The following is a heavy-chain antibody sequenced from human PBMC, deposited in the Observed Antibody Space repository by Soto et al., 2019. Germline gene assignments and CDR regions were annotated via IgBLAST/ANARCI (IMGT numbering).Heavy chain of an antibody. D-gene: IGHD2-2*02. V-gene: IGHV1-69*13. CDR2: IIPIFGTA. CDR1: GGTFSSYA. J-gene: IGHJ6*02. Sequence: SVKVSCKASGGTFSSYAISWVRQAPGQGLEWMGGIIPIFGTANYAQKFQGRVTITADESTSTAYMELSSLRSEDTAVYYCARVYCSSTSCYTLGPYYYYGMDVWGQGTKVTVSS. CDR3: ARVYCSSTSCYTLGPYYYYGMDV.